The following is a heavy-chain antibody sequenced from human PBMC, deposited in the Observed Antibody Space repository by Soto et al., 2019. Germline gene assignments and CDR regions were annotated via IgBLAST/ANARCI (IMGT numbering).Heavy chain of an antibody. V-gene: IGHV1-8*01. D-gene: IGHD6-19*01. CDR3: ARGYSSGWSYDAFDI. CDR1: GYTFTSYD. Sequence: ASVKVSCKASGYTFTSYDINWVRQATGQGPEWMGWMNPNSGNTGYAQKFQGRVTMTRNTSISTAYMELSSLRSEDTAVYYCARGYSSGWSYDAFDIWGQGTMVTVSS. J-gene: IGHJ3*02. CDR2: MNPNSGNT.